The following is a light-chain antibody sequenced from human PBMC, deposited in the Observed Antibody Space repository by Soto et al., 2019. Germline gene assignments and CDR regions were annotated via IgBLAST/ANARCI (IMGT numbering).Light chain of an antibody. Sequence: QSVLTQPASVSWSPGQSITISCTGTSSDVGSYNLVSWYQQHPGKAPKLMIYEGSKRPSGVSNRFSGSKSGNTASLTISWLQAEDEADYSCSSYASSTTPYVFGTGTKLTVL. J-gene: IGLJ1*01. CDR3: SSYASSTTPYV. V-gene: IGLV2-14*02. CDR1: SSDVGSYNL. CDR2: EGS.